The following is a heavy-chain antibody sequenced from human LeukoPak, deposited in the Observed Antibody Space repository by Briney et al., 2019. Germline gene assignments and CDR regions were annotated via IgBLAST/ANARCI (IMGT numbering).Heavy chain of an antibody. J-gene: IGHJ4*02. CDR3: ARSFPVFVTTSTHFDY. D-gene: IGHD2/OR15-2a*01. CDR1: GYSFTDYY. CDR2: INPNSGGT. Sequence: GASVKVSCKASGYSFTDYYMHWVRQAPGQGLEWMGWINPNSGGTSYAQKFQGRVTMTRDTSISTAYVELSGLTSDDTAVYYFARSFPVFVTTSTHFDYWGQGTPITVSS. V-gene: IGHV1-2*02.